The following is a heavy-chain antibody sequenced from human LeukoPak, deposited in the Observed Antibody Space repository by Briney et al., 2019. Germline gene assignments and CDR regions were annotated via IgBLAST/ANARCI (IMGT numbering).Heavy chain of an antibody. D-gene: IGHD3-22*01. CDR2: ISTNGGST. CDR1: GFTFSNYA. Sequence: GGSLRLSCAASGFTFSNYALYWVRQAPGRGLEYVSAISTNGGSTDYANSVKGRFTISRDNSDNRVFLQMDTLRAEDMAVYYCARGGYYDSSGYFDYWGQGILVTVSS. CDR3: ARGGYYDSSGYFDY. J-gene: IGHJ4*02. V-gene: IGHV3-64*01.